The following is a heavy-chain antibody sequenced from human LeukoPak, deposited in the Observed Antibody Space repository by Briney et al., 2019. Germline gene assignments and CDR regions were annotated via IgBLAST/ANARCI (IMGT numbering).Heavy chain of an antibody. V-gene: IGHV5-51*01. CDR2: IYPGDSDT. CDR1: GYSFTSYW. CDR3: ARGGYYDSSGYYKYYFDY. D-gene: IGHD3-22*01. J-gene: IGHJ4*02. Sequence: GESLKISRKGSGYSFTSYWNGWVRQMSGKGLEWMGIIYPGDSDTRYSPSFQGQVTISADKSISTAYLQWSSLKASDTAMYYCARGGYYDSSGYYKYYFDYWGQGTLVTVSS.